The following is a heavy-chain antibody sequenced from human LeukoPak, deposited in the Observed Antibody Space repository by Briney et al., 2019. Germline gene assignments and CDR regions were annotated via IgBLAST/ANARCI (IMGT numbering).Heavy chain of an antibody. V-gene: IGHV3-53*04. CDR1: GFTLSTNC. CDR3: TRVDSGIAYYLDL. J-gene: IGHJ5*02. Sequence: PGGSLRLSCAASGFTLSTNCMTWVRQAPGKGLEWVSTIYSGGTTYHADSVMGRFTISSHNSSNTLYLQMTILRAENTAVYYCTRVDSGIAYYLDLWGKGNLVTVSS. CDR2: IYSGGTT. D-gene: IGHD1-26*01.